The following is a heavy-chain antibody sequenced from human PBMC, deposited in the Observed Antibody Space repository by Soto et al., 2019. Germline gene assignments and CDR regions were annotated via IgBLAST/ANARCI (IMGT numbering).Heavy chain of an antibody. CDR3: ATRPLLPGAP. CDR2: IYSGGST. J-gene: IGHJ3*01. D-gene: IGHD3-22*01. Sequence: EVQLVESGGGLIQPGGSLRLSCAASGFTFSSNDMNWVLQAPGKGLEWVSLIYSGGSTYYADSVKGRFTISSDNSKNTLYLQMSSLRAEDTAVYYCATRPLLPGAPWGQGTMVTVSS. V-gene: IGHV3-53*01. CDR1: GFTFSSND.